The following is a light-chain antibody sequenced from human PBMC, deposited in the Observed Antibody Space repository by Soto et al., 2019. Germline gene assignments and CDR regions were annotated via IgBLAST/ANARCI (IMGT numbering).Light chain of an antibody. CDR2: SNN. V-gene: IGLV1-44*01. Sequence: QLVLTQPPSASGTPGQRVTISCSGSSSNIGSNTVNWYQQLPGTAPKLLIYSNNQRPSGVPDRFSGSKSGTSASLAISGPQSEDEADYYCAAWDDSLNVVVFGGGTKLTVL. J-gene: IGLJ2*01. CDR1: SSNIGSNT. CDR3: AAWDDSLNVVV.